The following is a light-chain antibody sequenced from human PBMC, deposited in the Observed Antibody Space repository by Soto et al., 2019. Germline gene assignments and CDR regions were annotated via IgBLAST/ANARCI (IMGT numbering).Light chain of an antibody. V-gene: IGKV4-1*01. CDR2: WAS. J-gene: IGKJ5*01. CDR3: QQYYSTPSIP. Sequence: DIVMTQSPDSLAVSLGERATINCKSSQSVLYSSNNKNQLAWYQQKPGQPPKLHIYWASTRESGVPDRFSGSGSGPDFMLTIRSLQAEDVAVYYCQQYYSTPSIPFGQGTRLEIK. CDR1: QSVLYSSNNKNQ.